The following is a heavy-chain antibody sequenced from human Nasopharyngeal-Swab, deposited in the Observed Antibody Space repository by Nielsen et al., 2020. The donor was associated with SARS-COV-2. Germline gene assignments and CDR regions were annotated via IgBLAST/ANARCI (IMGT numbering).Heavy chain of an antibody. Sequence: GESLNISCAASGFTFSDYYMSWIRQAPGKGLEWVSYISSSGSTIYYSDLVKGRFTIPRDNAKNSLYLQMNSLGAEATAVYYCARDGRESVRGVSTPFDPWGQGTLVTVSS. CDR2: ISSSGSTI. CDR1: GFTFSDYY. J-gene: IGHJ5*02. D-gene: IGHD3-10*01. CDR3: ARDGRESVRGVSTPFDP. V-gene: IGHV3-11*04.